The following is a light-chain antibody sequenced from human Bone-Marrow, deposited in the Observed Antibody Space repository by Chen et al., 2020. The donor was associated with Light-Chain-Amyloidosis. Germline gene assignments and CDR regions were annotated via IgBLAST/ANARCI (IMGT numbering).Light chain of an antibody. CDR1: SGDVGTYNY. V-gene: IGLV2-14*01. J-gene: IGLJ1*01. Sequence: QSALLQPASVSGFPGQSTPTSSTGTSGDVGTYNYVSWYQQHPGKAPKVMIYAVSNRPSGVSNRFSGSKSGNTASLTISGLQAEDEADYYCSSFTSSSSYVFGPGTKVTVL. CDR2: AVS. CDR3: SSFTSSSSYV.